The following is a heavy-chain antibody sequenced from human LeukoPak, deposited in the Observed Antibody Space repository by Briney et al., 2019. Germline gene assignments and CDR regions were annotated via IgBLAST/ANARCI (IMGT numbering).Heavy chain of an antibody. V-gene: IGHV3-30*18. CDR3: AKDAGSGGSGYYLSLEY. CDR2: ISYDGSNI. D-gene: IGHD3-22*01. Sequence: GSLRLSCVASGFTFSRYGMHWVRQAPGKGLEWVAVISYDGSNINYADSVKGRFTTSRDNSKNTVYLQMDSLRAEDTAVYYCAKDAGSGGSGYYLSLEYWGQGTLVTVSS. J-gene: IGHJ4*02. CDR1: GFTFSRYG.